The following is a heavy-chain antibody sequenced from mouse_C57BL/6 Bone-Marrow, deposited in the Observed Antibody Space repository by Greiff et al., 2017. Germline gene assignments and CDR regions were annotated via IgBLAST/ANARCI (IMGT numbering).Heavy chain of an antibody. J-gene: IGHJ2*01. CDR1: GFNIKDDY. CDR2: IDPENGDT. Sequence: VQLQQSGAELVRPGASVKLSCTASGFNIKDDYMHWVKKRPEQGLEWIGWIDPENGDTEYASKFQGKATITADTSSNTAYLQLSSLTSEDTAVYYCTYYGSSPYYFDYWGQGTTLTVSS. D-gene: IGHD1-1*01. V-gene: IGHV14-4*01. CDR3: TYYGSSPYYFDY.